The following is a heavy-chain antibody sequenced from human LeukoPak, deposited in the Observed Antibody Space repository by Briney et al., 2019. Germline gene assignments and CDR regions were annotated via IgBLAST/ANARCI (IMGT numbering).Heavy chain of an antibody. V-gene: IGHV3-30*04. J-gene: IGHJ3*02. CDR2: ISYDGSNK. CDR1: GVTFSSYA. D-gene: IGHD3-9*01. Sequence: PGGSLRLSCAASGVTFSSYAMHWVRQAPGKGLEWVAVISYDGSNKCYADSVKGRFTISRDNSKKTLYLQMNSLRAEDTAVYYCARAPADEFDWLLGDAFDIWGQGTMVTVSS. CDR3: ARAPADEFDWLLGDAFDI.